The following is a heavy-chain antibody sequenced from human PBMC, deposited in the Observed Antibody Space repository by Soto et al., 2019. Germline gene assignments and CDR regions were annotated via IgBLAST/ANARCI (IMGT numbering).Heavy chain of an antibody. J-gene: IGHJ4*01. CDR1: GYLINSGYS. CDR3: ARDLSSGYQTFYFDY. CDR2: TSYDGKS. Sequence: SETLSLTCKVSGYLINSGYSWGWIRQSPGKGLEWIGSTSYDGKSYYKPSLKSRVVMSVDLANNQFSLRLRSVTAADTAVYYCARDLSSGYQTFYFDYWGQGTPVTVLL. V-gene: IGHV4-38-2*02. D-gene: IGHD3-22*01.